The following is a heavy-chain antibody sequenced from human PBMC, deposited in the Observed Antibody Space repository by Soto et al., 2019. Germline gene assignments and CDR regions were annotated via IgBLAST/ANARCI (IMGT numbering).Heavy chain of an antibody. CDR2: INTDNGQT. V-gene: IGHV1-3*04. CDR1: GYSFTNYS. Sequence: GASVKVSCKVSGYSFTNYSMHWVRQAPGQRLEWMGWINTDNGQTRDSQRFQDRVTLTRDTSANTAYMELRSLTSEDTAVYYCARAGNCTSTTCFSGWLDPWGQGTLVTVSS. D-gene: IGHD2-2*01. CDR3: ARAGNCTSTTCFSGWLDP. J-gene: IGHJ5*02.